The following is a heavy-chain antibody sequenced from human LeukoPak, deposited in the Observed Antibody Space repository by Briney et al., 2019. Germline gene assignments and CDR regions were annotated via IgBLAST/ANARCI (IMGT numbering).Heavy chain of an antibody. Sequence: GGTLRLSCAASGFIFSSYGMSWVRQAPGKGLEWVSAISGSGGSTYYADSVKGRFTISRDNSKNTLYLQMNSLRAEDTAVYYCAKDQWLDSFDYWGQGTLVTVSS. D-gene: IGHD6-19*01. CDR3: AKDQWLDSFDY. V-gene: IGHV3-23*01. CDR1: GFIFSSYG. CDR2: ISGSGGST. J-gene: IGHJ4*02.